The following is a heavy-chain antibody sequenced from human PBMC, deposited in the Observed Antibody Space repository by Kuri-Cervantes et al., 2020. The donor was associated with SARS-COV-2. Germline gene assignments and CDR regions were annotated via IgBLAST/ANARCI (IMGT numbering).Heavy chain of an antibody. D-gene: IGHD6-6*01. CDR1: GGSISSSSYY. V-gene: IGHV4-39*01. CDR2: INHSGST. CDR3: ARQLIVEYSSSFFDY. J-gene: IGHJ4*02. Sequence: SETLSLTCTVSGGSISSSSYYWGWIRQPPGKGLEWIGEINHSGSTNYNPSLKSRVTISVDTSKNQFSLKLSSVTAADTAVYYCARQLIVEYSSSFFDYWGQGTLVTVSS.